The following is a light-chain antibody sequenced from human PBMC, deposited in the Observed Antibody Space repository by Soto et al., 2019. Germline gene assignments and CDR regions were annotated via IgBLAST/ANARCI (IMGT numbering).Light chain of an antibody. CDR2: DAS. V-gene: IGKV3-11*01. Sequence: EIVLTQSPATLSLSPGERATLSCRASQSVSSYLAWYQQKPGQAPRLLIYDASNRATGIPARFSGSGSGTDFTLTISSLEPEDFAVYYCQQRSYWGHTFGGGTKVEIK. J-gene: IGKJ4*01. CDR3: QQRSYWGHT. CDR1: QSVSSY.